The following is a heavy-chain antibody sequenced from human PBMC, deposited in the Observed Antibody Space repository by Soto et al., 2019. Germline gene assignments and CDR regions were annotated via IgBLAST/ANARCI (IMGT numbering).Heavy chain of an antibody. V-gene: IGHV3-30*18. Sequence: QVQLVESGGGVVQPGRSLRLSCAASGFTFSSYGMHWVRQAPGKGLEWVAVISYDGSNKYYADSVKGRFTISRDNSKNTLYLRMNSLRAGDTAVYYCAKSTGSYSRGAFDIWGQGTMVTVSS. CDR2: ISYDGSNK. CDR3: AKSTGSYSRGAFDI. J-gene: IGHJ3*02. CDR1: GFTFSSYG. D-gene: IGHD1-26*01.